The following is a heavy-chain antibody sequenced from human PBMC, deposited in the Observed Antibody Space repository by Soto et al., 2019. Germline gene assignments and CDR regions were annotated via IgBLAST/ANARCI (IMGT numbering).Heavy chain of an antibody. J-gene: IGHJ4*02. CDR2: ISGSGAST. Sequence: GGSLRLSCAASGFTFSSYAMSWVRQAPGKGLEWVSAISGSGASTYFADSVKGRFTISRDNSKNTLYLHMNRLRAEDTAVFYCAKHGTFYYDNSDSHFDYWGQGILVTVSS. V-gene: IGHV3-23*01. CDR1: GFTFSSYA. CDR3: AKHGTFYYDNSDSHFDY. D-gene: IGHD3-22*01.